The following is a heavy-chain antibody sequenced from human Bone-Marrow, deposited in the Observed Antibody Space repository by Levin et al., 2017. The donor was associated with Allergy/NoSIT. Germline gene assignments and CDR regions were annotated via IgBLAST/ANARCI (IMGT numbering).Heavy chain of an antibody. Sequence: KSGGSLRLSCATSGFSFRDYYMTWIRQAPGKGLEWISYISDSGSSIYYADSVKGRFTISRDNAKKSVFLQMNSLRADDTAVYYCARDYCSGGSCSDSYWGQGTLVTVSS. CDR1: GFSFRDYY. V-gene: IGHV3-11*01. CDR3: ARDYCSGGSCSDSY. J-gene: IGHJ4*02. CDR2: ISDSGSSI. D-gene: IGHD2-15*01.